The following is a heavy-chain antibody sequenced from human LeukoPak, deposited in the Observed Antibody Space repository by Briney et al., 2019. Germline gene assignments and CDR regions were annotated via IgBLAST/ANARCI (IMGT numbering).Heavy chain of an antibody. CDR1: GGSISSGSYY. D-gene: IGHD5-12*01. J-gene: IGHJ4*02. CDR3: ARLVATFDY. Sequence: PSQTLSLTCTVSGGSISSGSYYWSWIRQPAGKGLEWIGRIYTSGSTNYNPSLKSRVTISVDTSKNQFSLRLSSVTAADTAVYYCARLVATFDYWGQGTLVTVSS. V-gene: IGHV4-61*02. CDR2: IYTSGST.